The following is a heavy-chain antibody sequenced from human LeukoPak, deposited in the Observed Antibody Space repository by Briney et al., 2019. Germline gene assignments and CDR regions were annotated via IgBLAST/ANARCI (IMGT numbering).Heavy chain of an antibody. CDR2: IYSGGST. Sequence: PGGSLRLSCAASGFTVSSNYMSWVRQAPGKGLEWVSVIYSGGSTYYADSVKGRFTISRDNSKNTLYLQMNSLRAEDTAVYYCARVDDSSGYPADFDYWGQETLVTVSS. J-gene: IGHJ4*02. CDR1: GFTVSSNY. V-gene: IGHV3-66*01. D-gene: IGHD3-22*01. CDR3: ARVDDSSGYPADFDY.